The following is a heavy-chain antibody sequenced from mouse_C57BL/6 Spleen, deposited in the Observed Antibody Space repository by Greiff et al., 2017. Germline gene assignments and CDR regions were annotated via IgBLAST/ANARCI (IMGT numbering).Heavy chain of an antibody. Sequence: VQLQESGAELVRPGASVTLSCKASGYTFTDYEMHWVKQTPVHGLEWIGAIDSETGGTAYNQKFKGKAILTADKAASTAYMELRSLTSEDSAVYYCTKRPDYWGQGTTLTGSS. CDR1: GYTFTDYE. V-gene: IGHV1-15*01. CDR2: IDSETGGT. J-gene: IGHJ2*01. CDR3: TKRPDY.